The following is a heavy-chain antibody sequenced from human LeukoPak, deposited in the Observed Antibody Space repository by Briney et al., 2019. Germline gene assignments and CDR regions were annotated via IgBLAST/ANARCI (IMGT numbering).Heavy chain of an antibody. J-gene: IGHJ4*02. CDR2: IKQDGSEK. CDR1: GFTFSSYW. V-gene: IGHV3-7*01. D-gene: IGHD3-9*01. Sequence: GGSLRLSCAASGFTFSSYWMSWVRQAPGKGLEWVANIKQDGSEKYYVDSVKGRFTISRDNAKNSPYLQMNSLGAEDTAVYYCARVRVLRYFDWLDYFDYWGQGTLVTVSS. CDR3: ARVRVLRYFDWLDYFDY.